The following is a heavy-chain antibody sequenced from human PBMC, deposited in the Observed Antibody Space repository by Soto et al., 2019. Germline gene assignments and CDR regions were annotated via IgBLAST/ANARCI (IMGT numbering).Heavy chain of an antibody. CDR2: INHSVST. D-gene: IGHD2-21*02. Sequence: QVQLQQWGAGMLKPSETLSLTCAVYGGSFSGYYWIWIRQPPGKGLEWIGEINHSVSTNYNPSLKSRVPISVDTSKHQFSLKLSSVTAADTAVYYCARERGPHSVVVTASLGYFDYGGQGTLVTVSS. CDR3: ARERGPHSVVVTASLGYFDY. V-gene: IGHV4-34*01. CDR1: GGSFSGYY. J-gene: IGHJ4*02.